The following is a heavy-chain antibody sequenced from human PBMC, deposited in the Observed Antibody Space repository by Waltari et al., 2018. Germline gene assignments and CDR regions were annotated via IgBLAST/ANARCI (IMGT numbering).Heavy chain of an antibody. Sequence: QEKLVESGGGVVQSGRSLKLTCDASGLSFKNYGMQWVRQAPGKGLEWVAIIWYDGSKKYYADSVKGRFDISRDNSRNTLCLQMDSLRAEDTAVYFCARDQYGESFYYAMNVWGQGTAVTVSS. D-gene: IGHD1-26*01. CDR1: GLSFKNYG. CDR2: IWYDGSKK. J-gene: IGHJ6*02. CDR3: ARDQYGESFYYAMNV. V-gene: IGHV3-33*01.